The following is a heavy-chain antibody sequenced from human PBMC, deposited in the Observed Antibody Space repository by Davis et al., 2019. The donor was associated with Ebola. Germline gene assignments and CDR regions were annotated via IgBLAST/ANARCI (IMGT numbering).Heavy chain of an antibody. CDR3: SERGSSV. CDR2: IYYTGNA. Sequence: PSETLSLTCTVSGVSISRHYWSWIRQLPGKRLAWIGSIYYTGNAYYNSYLASRATISVDTSKNQFPLKLTSVTAADTAMFYCSERGSSVWGQGTLVTVSS. J-gene: IGHJ4*02. D-gene: IGHD3-10*01. V-gene: IGHV4-59*03. CDR1: GVSISRHY.